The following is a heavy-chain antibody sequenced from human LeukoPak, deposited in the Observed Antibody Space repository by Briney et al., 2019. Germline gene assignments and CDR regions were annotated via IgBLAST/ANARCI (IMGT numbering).Heavy chain of an antibody. J-gene: IGHJ4*02. Sequence: GGSLRLSCAASGFTLSSYWMHWVRQAPGKGLVWVSRINSDGSSTSYADSVKGRFTISRDNAKNTLYLQMNSLRAEDTAVYYCARGKRGYSYGFDYWGQGTLVTVSS. CDR2: INSDGSST. V-gene: IGHV3-74*01. D-gene: IGHD5-18*01. CDR3: ARGKRGYSYGFDY. CDR1: GFTLSSYW.